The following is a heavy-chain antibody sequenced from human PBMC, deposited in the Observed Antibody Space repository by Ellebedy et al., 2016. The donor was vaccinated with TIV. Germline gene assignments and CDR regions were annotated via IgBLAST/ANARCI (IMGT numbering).Heavy chain of an antibody. CDR2: IWHDGTKK. J-gene: IGHJ4*02. CDR3: AKADYADYPSYLDF. D-gene: IGHD4-17*01. V-gene: IGHV3-30*02. CDR1: GFILSSFV. Sequence: GGSLRLSCAASGFILSSFVMHWVRQTPGKGLERVATIWHDGTKKFYADSVRGRFTVSRDNSENILYLQMNSLRAEDTAVYDCAKADYADYPSYLDFWGQGTLVTVSS.